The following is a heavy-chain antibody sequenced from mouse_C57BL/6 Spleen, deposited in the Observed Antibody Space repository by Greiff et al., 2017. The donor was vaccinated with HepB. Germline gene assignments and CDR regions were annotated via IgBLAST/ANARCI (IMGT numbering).Heavy chain of an antibody. CDR2: IRSKSNNYAT. CDR1: GFSFNTYA. V-gene: IGHV10-1*01. CDR3: VRQPYGSSYDYAMDY. D-gene: IGHD1-1*01. Sequence: EVMLVESGGGLVQPKGSLKLSCAASGFSFNTYAMNWVRQAPGKGLEWVARIRSKSNNYATYYADSVKDRFTISRDDSESMLYLQMNNLKTEDTAMYYCVRQPYGSSYDYAMDYWGQGTSVTVSS. J-gene: IGHJ4*01.